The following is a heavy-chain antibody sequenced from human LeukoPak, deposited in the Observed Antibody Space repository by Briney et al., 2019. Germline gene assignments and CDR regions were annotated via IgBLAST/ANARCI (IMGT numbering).Heavy chain of an antibody. J-gene: IGHJ4*02. CDR1: GYTFTGYY. CDR2: INPNSGGT. Sequence: GASVKVSCKASGYTFTGYYMHWVRQAPGQGLEWMGRINPNSGGTNYAQKFQGRATMTRDTSISTAYMELSRLRSDDTAVYYCARSAYYYGSGSGRWVDYWGQGTLVTVSS. CDR3: ARSAYYYGSGSGRWVDY. D-gene: IGHD3-10*01. V-gene: IGHV1-2*06.